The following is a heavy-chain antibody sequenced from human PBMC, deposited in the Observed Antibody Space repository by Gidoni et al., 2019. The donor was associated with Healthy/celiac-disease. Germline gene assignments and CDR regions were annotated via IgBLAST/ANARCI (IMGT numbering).Heavy chain of an antibody. CDR2: INHSGST. CDR3: ARVSLRWQLVQRGGAFDI. D-gene: IGHD6-6*01. Sequence: QVQLQQWGAGLLKPSETLSLTCAVYGGSFSGYYWSWIRQPPGKGLEWIGEINHSGSTNYNPSLKSRVTISVDTSKNQFSLKLSSVTAADTAVYYCARVSLRWQLVQRGGAFDIWGQGTMVTVSS. CDR1: GGSFSGYY. V-gene: IGHV4-34*01. J-gene: IGHJ3*02.